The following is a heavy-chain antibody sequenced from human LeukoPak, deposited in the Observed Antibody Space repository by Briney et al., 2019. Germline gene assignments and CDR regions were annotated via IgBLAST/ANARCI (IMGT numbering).Heavy chain of an antibody. Sequence: PGGSLRLSCAASVFTFSYYGMHWVRQAPGKGLEWVAVIWNDGNKKYYADSVKGRFTISRDNSKNTLYLQMNSLRAEDTAIYYCARALYSGGWYGGDYWGQGTLVTVSS. J-gene: IGHJ4*02. V-gene: IGHV3-33*01. CDR1: VFTFSYYG. CDR3: ARALYSGGWYGGDY. D-gene: IGHD6-19*01. CDR2: IWNDGNKK.